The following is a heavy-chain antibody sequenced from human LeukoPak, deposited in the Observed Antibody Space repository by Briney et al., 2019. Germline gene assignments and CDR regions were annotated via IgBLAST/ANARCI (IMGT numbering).Heavy chain of an antibody. Sequence: PSETLSLTCTVSGGSISSGDYYWSWIRQPAGKGLEWIGRIYTSGSTNYNPSLKSRVTISVDTSKNQFSLKLSSVTAADTAVYYCAREKRWLQLSYFDYWGQGTLVTVSS. CDR3: AREKRWLQLSYFDY. D-gene: IGHD5-24*01. CDR1: GGSISSGDYY. J-gene: IGHJ4*02. V-gene: IGHV4-61*02. CDR2: IYTSGST.